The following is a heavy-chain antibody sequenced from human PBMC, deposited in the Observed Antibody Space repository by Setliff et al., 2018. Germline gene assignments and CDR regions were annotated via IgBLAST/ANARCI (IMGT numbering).Heavy chain of an antibody. V-gene: IGHV1-69*05. CDR3: ARERGDIVSTTSYYYYMDV. CDR2: IIPIFGAT. J-gene: IGHJ6*03. Sequence: SVKVSCKASRGTFSSYGITWVRQAPGQGLEWMGGIIPIFGATDYAQKFQGRVTITTDESTSTAYMEMSSLRSEDTAVYYCARERGDIVSTTSYYYYMDVWGKGTTVTVSS. CDR1: RGTFSSYG. D-gene: IGHD5-12*01.